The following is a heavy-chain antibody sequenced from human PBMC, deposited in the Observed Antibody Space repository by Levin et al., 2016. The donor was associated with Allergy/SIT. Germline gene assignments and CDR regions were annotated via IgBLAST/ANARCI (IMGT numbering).Heavy chain of an antibody. D-gene: IGHD2/OR15-2a*01. J-gene: IGHJ4*02. CDR1: GFTFSGFG. CDR2: IWPEGDNT. Sequence: GGSLRLSCVASGFTFSGFGMHWVRQAPGKGLEWLAVIWPEGDNTFYAESAKGRFTISRDNSRNTLYLQMTGLRAEDTATYFCARGIIYGYYFDFWGQGTQVTVSS. V-gene: IGHV3-33*04. CDR3: ARGIIYGYYFDF.